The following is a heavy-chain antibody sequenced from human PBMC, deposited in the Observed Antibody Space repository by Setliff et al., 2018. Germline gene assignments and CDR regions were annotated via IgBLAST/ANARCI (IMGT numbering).Heavy chain of an antibody. CDR3: AHSTTFDLHHDY. V-gene: IGHV4-39*01. D-gene: IGHD3-9*01. Sequence: SETLSLTCTVSGGSISTSSYWGWIRQPPGKGLEWIGSIYYSGTTYYNPSLKSRVTISVDTSKNQFSLKVNSVTAADTAVYYCAHSTTFDLHHDYWGQGALVTVSS. CDR1: GGSISTSSY. J-gene: IGHJ4*02. CDR2: IYYSGTT.